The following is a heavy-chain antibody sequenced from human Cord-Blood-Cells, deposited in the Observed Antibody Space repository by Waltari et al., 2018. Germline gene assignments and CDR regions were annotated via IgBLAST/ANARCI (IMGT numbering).Heavy chain of an antibody. J-gene: IGHJ5*02. Sequence: EVQMVESGGGLVQPGGCLRLSCAASGLTFRSCWMSWVRQAPGKGLEWVANRKQEGSEKYYVDSVKGRFTISRDNAKNSLYLQMNSLRAEDTAVFYCARWVGNWFDPWGQGTLVTVSS. CDR3: ARWVGNWFDP. V-gene: IGHV3-7*01. CDR2: RKQEGSEK. CDR1: GLTFRSCW.